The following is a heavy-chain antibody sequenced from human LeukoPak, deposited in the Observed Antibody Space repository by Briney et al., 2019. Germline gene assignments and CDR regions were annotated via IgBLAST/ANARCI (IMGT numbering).Heavy chain of an antibody. J-gene: IGHJ6*02. Sequence: GGSLRLSCAASGFTFDDYTMHWVRPAPGKGVEWVSLISWDGGSTYYADSVKGRFTISRDNSKNSLYLQMNSLRTEGTALYYCAKDGPYGMDVWGQGPTVTVSS. CDR1: GFTFDDYT. V-gene: IGHV3-43*01. CDR3: AKDGPYGMDV. CDR2: ISWDGGST.